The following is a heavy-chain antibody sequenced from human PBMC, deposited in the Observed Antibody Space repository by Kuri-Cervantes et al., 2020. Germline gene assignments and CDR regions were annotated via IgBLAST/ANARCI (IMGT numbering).Heavy chain of an antibody. V-gene: IGHV1-69*13. CDR2: IIPIFGTA. J-gene: IGHJ5*02. CDR1: GGTFSSYV. D-gene: IGHD3-10*01. Sequence: SVKVSCKASGGTFSSYVINWVRQAPGQGLEWMGGIIPIFGTANYAQKFQGRVTITADESTTTAYMELSSLRSEDTAVYYCATGNVLLWFGELRNWFDPWGQGTLVTVSS. CDR3: ATGNVLLWFGELRNWFDP.